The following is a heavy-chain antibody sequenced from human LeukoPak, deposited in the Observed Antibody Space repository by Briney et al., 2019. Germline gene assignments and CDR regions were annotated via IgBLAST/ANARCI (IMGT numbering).Heavy chain of an antibody. CDR2: LSGSGGST. Sequence: GGSLTLFCAASGFALRSYDMSGVRQAPGKGLEWVSALSGSGGSTYYADSVKGRFTISRDNSKNTLYLQMSSLRAEDTAVDYCANDNADAGFYYCGRRTLATVSS. V-gene: IGHV3-23*01. CDR1: GFALRSYD. CDR3: ANDNADAGFYY. J-gene: IGHJ4*02.